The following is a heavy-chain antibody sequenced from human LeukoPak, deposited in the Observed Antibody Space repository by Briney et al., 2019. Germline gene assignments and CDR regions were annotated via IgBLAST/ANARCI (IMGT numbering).Heavy chain of an antibody. CDR1: GGSFSGYY. D-gene: IGHD3-22*01. V-gene: IGHV4-34*01. J-gene: IGHJ3*02. CDR3: ARAPTWYYDSRPGAFDI. Sequence: SETLSLICAVYGGSFSGYYWSWIRQPPGKGLEWIGEINHSGSTNYNPSLKSRVTISVDTSKNQFSLKLSSVTAADTAVYFCARAPTWYYDSRPGAFDIWGQGTMVTVSS. CDR2: INHSGST.